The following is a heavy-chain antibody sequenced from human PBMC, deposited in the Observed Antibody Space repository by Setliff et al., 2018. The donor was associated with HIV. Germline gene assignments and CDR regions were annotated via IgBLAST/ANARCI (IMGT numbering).Heavy chain of an antibody. CDR2: IYHRGST. D-gene: IGHD3-3*01. Sequence: SETLSLTCAVSGGSISNNNWWSWVRQPPGKGLEWIAEIYHRGSTNYNPSLKSRVTISVDKSKNQFSLKVTSVTAADTAVYYCARSQPDTIFGVVIFDYWGQGKMVTVSS. CDR3: ARSQPDTIFGVVIFDY. V-gene: IGHV4-4*02. J-gene: IGHJ4*02. CDR1: GGSISNNNW.